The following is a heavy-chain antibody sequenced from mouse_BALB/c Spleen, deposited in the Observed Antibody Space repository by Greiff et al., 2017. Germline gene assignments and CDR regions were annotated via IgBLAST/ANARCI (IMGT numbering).Heavy chain of an antibody. V-gene: IGHV5-6*01. CDR1: GFTFSSYG. CDR2: ISSGGSYT. CDR3: ARRGNGNFFAY. Sequence: EVMLVESGGDLVKPGGSLKLSCAASGFTFSSYGMSWVRQTPDKRLEWVATISSGGSYTYYPDSVKGRFTISRDNAKNTLYLQMSSLKSEDTAMYYCARRGNGNFFAYWGQGTLVTVSA. D-gene: IGHD2-1*01. J-gene: IGHJ3*01.